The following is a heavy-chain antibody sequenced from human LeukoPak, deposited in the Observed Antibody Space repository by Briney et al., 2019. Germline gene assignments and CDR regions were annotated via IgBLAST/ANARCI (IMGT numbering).Heavy chain of an antibody. V-gene: IGHV4-34*01. CDR3: ARQATMPPPDDY. CDR1: GGSFSGYY. J-gene: IGHJ4*02. D-gene: IGHD5-24*01. CDR2: INHSGST. Sequence: SETLSLTCAVYGGSFSGYYWSWIRQPPGKGLEWIGEINHSGSTNSNPSLKSRVTISVDTSKNQFSLKLSSVTAADTAVYYCARQATMPPPDDYWGQGTLVTVSS.